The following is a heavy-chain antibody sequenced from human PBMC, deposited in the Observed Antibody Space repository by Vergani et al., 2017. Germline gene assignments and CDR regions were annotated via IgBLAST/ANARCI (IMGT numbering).Heavy chain of an antibody. CDR1: GFTFDDYA. J-gene: IGHJ4*02. V-gene: IGHV3-9*03. CDR2: ISWNSGSI. D-gene: IGHD3-10*01. CDR3: AKDAGSFFGESPIDY. Sequence: EVQLVESGGGLVQPGGSLRLSCAASGFTFDDYAMHWVRQAPGKGLEWVSGISWNSGSIGYADSVKGRFTISRDNAKNSLYLQMNSLRAEDMALYYCAKDAGSFFGESPIDYWGQGTLVTVSS.